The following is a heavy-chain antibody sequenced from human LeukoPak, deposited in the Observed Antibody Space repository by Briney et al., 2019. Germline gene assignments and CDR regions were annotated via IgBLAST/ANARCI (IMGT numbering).Heavy chain of an antibody. CDR1: GGTFSSYA. Sequence: GASVKVSCKASGGTFSSYAISWVRQAPGQGLEWMGIINPSGGSTSYAQKFQGRVTMTRDTSTSTVYTELSSLRSEDTAVYYCARALGYVDIVATVVYWGQGTLVTVSS. CDR2: INPSGGST. CDR3: ARALGYVDIVATVVY. D-gene: IGHD5-12*01. V-gene: IGHV1-46*01. J-gene: IGHJ4*02.